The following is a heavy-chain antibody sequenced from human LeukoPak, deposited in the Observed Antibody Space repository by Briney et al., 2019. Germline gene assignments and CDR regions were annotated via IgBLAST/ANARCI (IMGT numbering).Heavy chain of an antibody. CDR3: ARGEDTAMVTWFDP. CDR2: INAGNGNT. CDR1: GYTFTSYA. Sequence: ASVKVSCKASGYTFTSYAMHWVRQAPGQRLERMGWINAGNGNTKYSQKFQGRVTITRDTSASTAYMELSSLRSEDTAVHYCARGEDTAMVTWFDPWGQGTLVTVSS. J-gene: IGHJ5*02. D-gene: IGHD5-18*01. V-gene: IGHV1-3*01.